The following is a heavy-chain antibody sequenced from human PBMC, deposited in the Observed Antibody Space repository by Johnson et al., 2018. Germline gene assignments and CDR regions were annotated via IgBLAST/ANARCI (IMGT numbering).Heavy chain of an antibody. CDR2: ISACGPT. Sequence: QVQLQESGPGLVKPSQTLSLTCTVSVGSISSGRYFWSWIRQPAGTGLEWIGRISACGPTNYTPSLTSRVTISVDTSKNQFSLNLSSVTAADMGLYYCAREGGGDSPPRAFDIWGQGTKATVSS. J-gene: IGHJ3*02. CDR1: VGSISSGRYF. CDR3: AREGGGDSPPRAFDI. V-gene: IGHV4-61*02. D-gene: IGHD4-17*01.